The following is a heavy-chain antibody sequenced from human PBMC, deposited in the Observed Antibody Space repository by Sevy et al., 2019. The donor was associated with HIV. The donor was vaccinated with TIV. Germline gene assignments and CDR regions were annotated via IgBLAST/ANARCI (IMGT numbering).Heavy chain of an antibody. CDR3: AEGHYGDYYDI. CDR1: GGSISSSSYY. CDR2: IYYSGST. D-gene: IGHD4-17*01. Sequence: SETQSLTCTVSGGSISSSSYYWGWIRQPPGKGLEWIGSIYYSGSTYYNPSLKSRVTISVDTSKNQFSLKLSSVTAADTAVYYCAEGHYGDYYDIWGQGTMVTVSS. J-gene: IGHJ3*02. V-gene: IGHV4-39*01.